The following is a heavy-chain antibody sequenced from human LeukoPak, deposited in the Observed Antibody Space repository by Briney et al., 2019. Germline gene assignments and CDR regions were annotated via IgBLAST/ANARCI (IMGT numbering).Heavy chain of an antibody. CDR3: AREDSSGYYYYYYGMDV. D-gene: IGHD3-22*01. Sequence: GGSLRLSCAASGFTFSSYSMNWVRQAPGKGLEWVSSISSSSSYIYYADSVKGRFTISRDNAKNSLYLQMNSLRAEDTAVYYCAREDSSGYYYYYYGMDVWGQGTTVTVSS. CDR2: ISSSSSYI. J-gene: IGHJ6*02. CDR1: GFTFSSYS. V-gene: IGHV3-21*01.